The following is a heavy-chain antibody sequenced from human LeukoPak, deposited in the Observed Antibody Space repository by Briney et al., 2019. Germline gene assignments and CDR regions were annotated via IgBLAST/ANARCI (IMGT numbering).Heavy chain of an antibody. Sequence: GGSLRLSCAASGFTFSNYWMHWVRQAPGTGLVWVSRINSDGSSTNYADSVRGRFTISRDNAKNTVYPQMNSLRAEDTALYYCTRDVGSGWVHFDSWGQGTLVTVSS. J-gene: IGHJ4*02. CDR1: GFTFSNYW. D-gene: IGHD6-19*01. V-gene: IGHV3-74*01. CDR3: TRDVGSGWVHFDS. CDR2: INSDGSST.